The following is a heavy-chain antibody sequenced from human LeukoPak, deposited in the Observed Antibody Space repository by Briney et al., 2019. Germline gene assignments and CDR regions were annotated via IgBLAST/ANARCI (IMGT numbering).Heavy chain of an antibody. J-gene: IGHJ4*02. Sequence: GGSLRLSCAASGFTFRTYAMHWVRQAPGKGLEWVSFIRSDGKDKFYADSVKGRFTIYRDNSKDTLYLQMNSLRTEDTAVYYCAKDTPGFGGDDFVHWGQGTLVTVSS. CDR3: AKDTPGFGGDDFVH. CDR2: IRSDGKDK. V-gene: IGHV3-30*02. D-gene: IGHD3-10*01. CDR1: GFTFRTYA.